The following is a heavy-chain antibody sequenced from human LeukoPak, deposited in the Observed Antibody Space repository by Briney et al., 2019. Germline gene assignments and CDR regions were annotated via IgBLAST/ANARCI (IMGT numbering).Heavy chain of an antibody. CDR3: AREGWGPGYYCYYMDV. J-gene: IGHJ6*03. CDR2: TSYDGSNK. CDR1: GFTFSSFS. D-gene: IGHD3-16*01. Sequence: GRSLRLSCAASGFTFSSFSMHWVRQAPGKGLEWVAVTSYDGSNKDYADSVKGRFTISRDNSKKTLYLQMNSLRPDDTAVYYCAREGWGPGYYCYYMDVWGKGTTVTVS. V-gene: IGHV3-30*01.